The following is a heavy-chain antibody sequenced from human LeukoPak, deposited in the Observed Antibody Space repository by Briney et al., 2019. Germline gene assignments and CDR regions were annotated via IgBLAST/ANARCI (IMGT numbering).Heavy chain of an antibody. J-gene: IGHJ4*02. V-gene: IGHV3-72*01. D-gene: IGHD6-19*01. Sequence: GGSLRLSCAASGFTFSDHYMDWVRQAPGKGLEWVGRTRNKANSYTTEYAASVKGRFTISGDDSKNSLYLQMNSLRAEDTAVYYCARVLGPVTGPSDCWGQGTLVTVSS. CDR3: ARVLGPVTGPSDC. CDR2: TRNKANSYTT. CDR1: GFTFSDHY.